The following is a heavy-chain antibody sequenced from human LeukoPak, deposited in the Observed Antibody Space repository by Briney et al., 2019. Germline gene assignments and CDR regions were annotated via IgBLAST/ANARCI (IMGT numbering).Heavy chain of an antibody. CDR1: GFTFSSYA. CDR3: AKGFAGYYYYYMDV. Sequence: GGSLRLSCAASGFTFSSYAMSWVRQAPGKGLEWVSAISGSGGSTYYADSVKGRFTISRDNSKNTPYLQMNSLRAEDTAVYYCAKGFAGYYYYYMDVWGKGTTVTVSS. V-gene: IGHV3-23*01. J-gene: IGHJ6*03. CDR2: ISGSGGST.